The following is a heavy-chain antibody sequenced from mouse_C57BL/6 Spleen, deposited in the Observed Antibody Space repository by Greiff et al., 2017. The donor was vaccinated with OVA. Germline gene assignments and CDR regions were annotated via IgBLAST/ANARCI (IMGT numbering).Heavy chain of an antibody. Sequence: QVQLQQSGAELVRPGASVKLSCKASGYTFTDYYINWVKQRPGQGLEWIARIYPGSGNTYYNEKFKGKATLTAEKSSSTAYMQLSSLTSEDSAVYFCARRGLGREGWYFDVWGTGTTVTVSS. CDR1: GYTFTDYY. D-gene: IGHD4-1*01. CDR3: ARRGLGREGWYFDV. V-gene: IGHV1-76*01. J-gene: IGHJ1*03. CDR2: IYPGSGNT.